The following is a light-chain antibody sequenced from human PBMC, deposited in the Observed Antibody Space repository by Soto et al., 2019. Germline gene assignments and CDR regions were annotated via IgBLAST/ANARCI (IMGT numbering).Light chain of an antibody. V-gene: IGKV4-1*01. CDR3: QQYFTTPWT. CDR1: QSVFYSSNNKNY. Sequence: DIMMTQSPDSLAVSLGERATINCTSSQSVFYSSNNKNYLAWYQQKPGQPPKLLIYWASTRESGVPDRFSGSGSGADFTLTIGSLQAEDVAVYYCQQYFTTPWTFGPGTKVDIK. CDR2: WAS. J-gene: IGKJ3*01.